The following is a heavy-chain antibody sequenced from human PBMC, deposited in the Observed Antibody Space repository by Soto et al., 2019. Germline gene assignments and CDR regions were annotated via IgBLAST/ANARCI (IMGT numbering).Heavy chain of an antibody. V-gene: IGHV4-59*01. J-gene: IGHJ6*02. CDR3: ARDRGDYDILTGYSPYYGMDV. CDR1: GGSISSYY. Sequence: SETLSLTCTVSGGSISSYYWSWIRQPPGKGLEWIGYIYYSGSTNYNPSLKSRVTISVDTSKNQFSLKLSSVTAADTAVYYRARDRGDYDILTGYSPYYGMDVWGQGTTVTVSS. D-gene: IGHD3-9*01. CDR2: IYYSGST.